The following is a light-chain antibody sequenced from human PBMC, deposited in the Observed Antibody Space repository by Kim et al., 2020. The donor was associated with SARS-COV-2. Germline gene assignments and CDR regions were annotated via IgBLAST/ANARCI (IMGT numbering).Light chain of an antibody. CDR1: QSVSSNH. CDR3: QQYGSSPLVT. Sequence: DIVLTQSLGTLSLSPGEGATLSCRASQSVSSNHLAWYQQKPGQAPRVLIYGTSNRPAGIPDRFSGSGSGTDFTLTISRLEPEDFAVYYCQQYGSSPLVTFGPGTKVDIK. V-gene: IGKV3-20*01. CDR2: GTS. J-gene: IGKJ3*01.